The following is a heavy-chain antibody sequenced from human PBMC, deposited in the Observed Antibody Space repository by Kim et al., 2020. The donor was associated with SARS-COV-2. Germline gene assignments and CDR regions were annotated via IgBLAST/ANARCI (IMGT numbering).Heavy chain of an antibody. CDR1: GFTVSSNY. V-gene: IGHV3-53*01. D-gene: IGHD3-22*01. Sequence: GGSLRLSCAASGFTVSSNYMSWVRQAPGKGLEWVSVIYSGGSTYYADSVKGRFTISRDNSKNTLYLQMNSLRAEDTAVYYCARDILKTYYYDSSGSPDAFDIWGQGTMVTVSS. CDR3: ARDILKTYYYDSSGSPDAFDI. J-gene: IGHJ3*02. CDR2: IYSGGST.